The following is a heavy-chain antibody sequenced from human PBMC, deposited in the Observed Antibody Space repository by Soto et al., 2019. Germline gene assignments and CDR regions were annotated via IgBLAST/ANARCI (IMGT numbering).Heavy chain of an antibody. CDR1: ANTLNNYA. V-gene: IGHV1-69*01. Sequence: QVPLLQSGAEVKRPGSSVKVSCKAAANTLNNYAITWVRQAPGQGLEWVGGITPMFRTTHYAQKFQERVAITADESTSTVYMELTRLTSEDTAVYFCARVEIADTKLIIAWFDPWGQGTLVTVSS. J-gene: IGHJ5*02. CDR2: ITPMFRTT. D-gene: IGHD5-18*01. CDR3: ARVEIADTKLIIAWFDP.